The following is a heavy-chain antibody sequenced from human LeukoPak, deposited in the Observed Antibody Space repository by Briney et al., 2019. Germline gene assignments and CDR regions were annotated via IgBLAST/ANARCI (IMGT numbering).Heavy chain of an antibody. Sequence: SETLSLTCTVSGGSISSGGYYWGWIRQHPGKGLEWIGYIYYSGSTYYNPSLKSRVTISVDTSKNQFSLKLSSVTAADTAVYYCARYCTNGVCYTREDAFDIWGQGTMVTVSS. J-gene: IGHJ3*02. CDR3: ARYCTNGVCYTREDAFDI. CDR1: GGSISSGGYY. V-gene: IGHV4-31*03. CDR2: IYYSGST. D-gene: IGHD2-8*01.